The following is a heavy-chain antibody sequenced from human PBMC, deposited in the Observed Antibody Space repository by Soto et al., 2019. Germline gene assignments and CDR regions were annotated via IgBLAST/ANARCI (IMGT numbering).Heavy chain of an antibody. J-gene: IGHJ4*02. CDR2: IYYSGST. D-gene: IGHD2-2*01. CDR1: GGSISSSSYY. CDR3: ALDCSSTSCYLGIGLGY. Sequence: SETLSLTCTVSGGSISSSSYYWGWIRQPPGKGLEWIGSIYYSGSTYYNPSLKSRVTISVDTSKNQFSLKLSSVTAADTAVYYCALDCSSTSCYLGIGLGYWGQETLVTVSS. V-gene: IGHV4-39*01.